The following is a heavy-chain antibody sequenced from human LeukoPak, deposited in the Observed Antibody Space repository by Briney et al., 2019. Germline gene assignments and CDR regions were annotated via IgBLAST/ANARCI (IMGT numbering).Heavy chain of an antibody. V-gene: IGHV4-34*01. CDR1: GGSFSGYY. D-gene: IGHD3-22*01. Sequence: PSETLSLTCAVYGGSFSGYYWSWIRQPPGKGLEWIGEINHSGSTNYNPSLKSRVTISVDTSKNQFSLKLSSVTAADTAVYYCARAWGSGYYYRGAFDIWGQGTMVTVSS. CDR2: INHSGST. J-gene: IGHJ3*02. CDR3: ARAWGSGYYYRGAFDI.